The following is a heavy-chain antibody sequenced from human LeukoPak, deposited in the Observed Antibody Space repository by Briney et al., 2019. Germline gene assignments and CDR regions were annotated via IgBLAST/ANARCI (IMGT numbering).Heavy chain of an antibody. J-gene: IGHJ6*03. V-gene: IGHV3-20*04. CDR1: GFTLDDYG. CDR2: INWNGGST. CDR3: ARITGDRYYYYYYMDV. Sequence: GXXLRLSCAASGFTLDDYGMSWVRHAQGKGLEWVSGINWNGGSTVYADSVKGRFTISRDNAKNSLYLQMNSLRAEDTALYYCARITGDRYYYYYYMDVWGKGTTVTVSS. D-gene: IGHD7-27*01.